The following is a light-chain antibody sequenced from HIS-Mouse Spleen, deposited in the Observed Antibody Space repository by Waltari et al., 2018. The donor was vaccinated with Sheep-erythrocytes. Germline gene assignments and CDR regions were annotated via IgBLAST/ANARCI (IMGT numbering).Light chain of an antibody. J-gene: IGLJ3*02. CDR3: AAWDDRLNGRV. CDR2: YDD. V-gene: IGLV1-36*01. Sequence: QSVLTQPPSVSEAPRQRVTISCSGSSSNIGNNAVNWYQQLPGKAPKLLLYYDDLLPSGVSDRFSGSKSGTSAFLAISGLQSEDEADYYCAAWDDRLNGRVFGGGTKLTVL. CDR1: SSNIGNNA.